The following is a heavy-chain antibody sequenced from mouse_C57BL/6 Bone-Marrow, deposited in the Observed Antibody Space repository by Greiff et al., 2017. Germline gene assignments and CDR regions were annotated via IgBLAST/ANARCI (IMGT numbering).Heavy chain of an antibody. CDR1: GFSLTSYG. CDR3: AKNPLRYWYFDV. CDR2: IWRGGST. J-gene: IGHJ1*03. V-gene: IGHV2-5*01. Sequence: VKLVESGPGLVQPSQSLSITCTVSGFSLTSYGVHWVRQSPGKGLEWLGVIWRGGSTDYNAAFMSRLSITKDNSKSQVFFKMNSLQADDTAIYSCAKNPLRYWYFDVWGTGTTVTVSS.